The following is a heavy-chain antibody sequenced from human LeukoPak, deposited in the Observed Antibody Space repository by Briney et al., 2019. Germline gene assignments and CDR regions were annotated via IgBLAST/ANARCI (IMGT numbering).Heavy chain of an antibody. D-gene: IGHD6-19*01. CDR3: ARRKAVAVRTTNWYFDL. CDR2: IYYSGST. J-gene: IGHJ2*01. V-gene: IGHV4-39*01. CDR1: GGSISSSSYY. Sequence: SETLSLTCTVSGGSISSSSYYWGWIRQPPGKGLEWIGSIYYSGSTYYNPSLKSRVTISVDTSKNQFSLKLSSVTAADTAVYYCARRKAVAVRTTNWYFDLWGRGTLVTVSS.